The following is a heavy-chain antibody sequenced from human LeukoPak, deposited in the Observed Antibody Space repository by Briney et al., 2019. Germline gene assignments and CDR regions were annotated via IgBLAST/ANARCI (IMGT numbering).Heavy chain of an antibody. J-gene: IGHJ3*02. V-gene: IGHV3-30*04. D-gene: IGHD3-9*01. CDR2: ISYDGSNK. CDR1: GFTFSSYA. CDR3: AREYYDILTGYTDDAFDI. Sequence: GGSLRLSCAASGFTFSSYAIHWVRQAPGKGLEWVAVISYDGSNKYYADSVKGRFTISRDNSKNTLYLQMNSLRAEDTAVYYCAREYYDILTGYTDDAFDIWGQGTMVTVSS.